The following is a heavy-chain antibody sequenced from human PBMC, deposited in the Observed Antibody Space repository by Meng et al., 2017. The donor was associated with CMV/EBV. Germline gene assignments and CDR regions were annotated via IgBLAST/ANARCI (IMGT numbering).Heavy chain of an antibody. CDR3: ARDSGGGVLWY. CDR1: GIPFRPHA. Sequence: ASVKVSCKGSGIPFRPHAINWVRQAPGQGLEWMGIINPSGGSTRYAQKFQGRVTMTRDTSTSTAYMELSSLRSEDTAVYYCARDSGGGVLWYWGQGTLVTVSS. D-gene: IGHD3-16*01. CDR2: INPSGGST. J-gene: IGHJ4*02. V-gene: IGHV1-46*01.